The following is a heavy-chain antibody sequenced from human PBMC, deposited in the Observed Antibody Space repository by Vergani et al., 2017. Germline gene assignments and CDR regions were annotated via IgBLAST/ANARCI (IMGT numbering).Heavy chain of an antibody. CDR3: AKANPRNSGYDYLYYYHAMDV. J-gene: IGHJ6*02. CDR1: GFTFNHSA. Sequence: EVQLLESGGDLVQPGGSLRLSRAASGFTFNHSAMNWVRQAPGKGLEWVSGISGSGGSTYYAGSVKGRFTISRDSSKNTLYLQMNSLSAGDTAVYYCAKANPRNSGYDYLYYYHAMDVWGQGTTVTVSS. V-gene: IGHV3-23*01. CDR2: ISGSGGST. D-gene: IGHD5-12*01.